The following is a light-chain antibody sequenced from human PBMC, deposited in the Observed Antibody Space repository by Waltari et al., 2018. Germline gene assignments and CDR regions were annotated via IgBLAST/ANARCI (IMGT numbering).Light chain of an antibody. CDR2: HVT. CDR3: CSYAGSYTFDVV. J-gene: IGLJ2*01. Sequence: QSALTQPRSVSGSPGQSVTVSCTGTSSDVDVYNYVSWYQQYPGKAPQLLIYHVTERPAGVPDRFSGSKSGNSASLTISGLRADDEADYYCCSYAGSYTFDVVFGGGTKLTVL. CDR1: SSDVDVYNY. V-gene: IGLV2-11*01.